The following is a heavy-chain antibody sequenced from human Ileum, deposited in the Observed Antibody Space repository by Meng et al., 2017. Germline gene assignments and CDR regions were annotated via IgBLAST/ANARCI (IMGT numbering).Heavy chain of an antibody. J-gene: IGHJ4*02. Sequence: QVQLVQPGAEVKKPGAAVKVSCKTSGYTFTDYYIEWLRQAPGQGLEWMGRINPKSGIRHYAQKFQGRVTMTSDTSTSTAYMEVSGLTSDDTAVYYCSGASSSSYLGYWGQGTLVTVSS. D-gene: IGHD6-13*01. CDR1: GYTFTDYY. V-gene: IGHV1-2*06. CDR3: SGASSSSYLGY. CDR2: INPKSGIR.